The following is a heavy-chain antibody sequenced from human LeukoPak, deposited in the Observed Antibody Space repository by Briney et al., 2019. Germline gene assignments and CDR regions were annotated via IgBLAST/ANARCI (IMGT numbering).Heavy chain of an antibody. V-gene: IGHV3-33*01. CDR1: GFTFSSYG. J-gene: IGHJ4*02. CDR3: ARGRNQQQLVIGY. D-gene: IGHD6-13*01. CDR2: IWYDGSNK. Sequence: GGSLRLSCAASGFTFSSYGMHWVRQAPGKGLEWVAVIWYDGSNKYYADSVKGRFTISRDNSKNTLYLQMNSLRAEDTAVYYCARGRNQQQLVIGYWGQGTLVTVSS.